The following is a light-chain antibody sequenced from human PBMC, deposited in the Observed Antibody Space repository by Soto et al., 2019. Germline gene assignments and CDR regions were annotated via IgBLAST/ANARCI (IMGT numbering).Light chain of an antibody. CDR1: NSDVGAYNY. CDR2: DVS. Sequence: QSALTQPASVSGSPGQSITISCTGTNSDVGAYNYVSWYQQHPGKAPKLMIYDVSRRPSGVSNRSSGSKSGNTASLTISGLQTEDEADYFCRSYTSSNSGVFGTGTKLTVL. CDR3: RSYTSSNSGV. V-gene: IGLV2-14*01. J-gene: IGLJ1*01.